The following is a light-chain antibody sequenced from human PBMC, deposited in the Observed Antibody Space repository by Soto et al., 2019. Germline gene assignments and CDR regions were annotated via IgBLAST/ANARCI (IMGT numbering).Light chain of an antibody. V-gene: IGLV2-14*01. Sequence: QSVLTQPASVSGSPGQSITISCTGTSSDVGSYIYVSWYQHHPGKAPKLMIYDVSNRPSRVSNRCSGSKSGNTASLTISGLQDEDEAEYYCVSYTTFSSYVVGTGTKLTVL. CDR3: VSYTTFSSYV. CDR2: DVS. J-gene: IGLJ1*01. CDR1: SSDVGSYIY.